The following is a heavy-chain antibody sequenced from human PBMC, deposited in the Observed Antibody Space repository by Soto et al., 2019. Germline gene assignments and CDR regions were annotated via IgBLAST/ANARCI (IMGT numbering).Heavy chain of an antibody. J-gene: IGHJ6*02. CDR2: FDPDYGET. CDR1: GYTLTELS. D-gene: IGHD2-15*01. Sequence: ASVKVSCKVSGYTLTELSMHWVRQARGKGLEWRGGFDPDYGETNYAHKFQGRVTMTEDTSTDTDYMELSSLRPDDTAAYYCAKAGERVRPCCIGGSCYSYYYYGMDVWGQGNTVTVSS. V-gene: IGHV1-24*01. CDR3: AKAGERVRPCCIGGSCYSYYYYGMDV.